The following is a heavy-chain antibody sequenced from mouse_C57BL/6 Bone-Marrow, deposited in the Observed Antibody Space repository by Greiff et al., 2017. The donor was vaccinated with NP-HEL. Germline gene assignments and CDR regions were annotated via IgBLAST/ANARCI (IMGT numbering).Heavy chain of an antibody. CDR3: ACRNNGSSPWFAY. J-gene: IGHJ3*01. Sequence: EVQLQQSGPELVKPGASVKIPCKASGYTFTDYNMDWVKQSHGKSLEWIGDINPNNGGTIYNQKFKGKATLTVDKSSSTAYMELRSLTSEDSAVXACACRNNGSSPWFAYWGQGTLVTVSA. D-gene: IGHD1-1*01. V-gene: IGHV1-18*01. CDR1: GYTFTDYN. CDR2: INPNNGGT.